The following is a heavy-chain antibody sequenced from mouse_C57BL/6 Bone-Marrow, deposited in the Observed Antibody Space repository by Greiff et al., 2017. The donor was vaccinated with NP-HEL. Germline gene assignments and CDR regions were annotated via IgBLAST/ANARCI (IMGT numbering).Heavy chain of an antibody. Sequence: EVQLQESGAELVRPGASVKLSCTASGFNIKDDYMHWVKQRPEQGLEWIGWIDPENGDTEYASKFQGKATITADTASNTAYLQLSSLTSEDTAVYYCTTFLNYAMDYWGQGTSVTVSS. CDR2: IDPENGDT. CDR3: TTFLNYAMDY. J-gene: IGHJ4*01. V-gene: IGHV14-4*01. CDR1: GFNIKDDY.